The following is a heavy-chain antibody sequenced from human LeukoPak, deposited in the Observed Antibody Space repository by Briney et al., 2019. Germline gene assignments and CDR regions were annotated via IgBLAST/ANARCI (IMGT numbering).Heavy chain of an antibody. CDR3: ARDRRLIGFYFAFDI. Sequence: ASVKVSCKASGYTFTDYGIGRVRQAPGQGLEWMGWISTYNGNTDYAQKFQGRVTMTTDTSTSTAYMELRNLRSDDTAVYYCARDRRLIGFYFAFDIWGQGTMVTVSS. CDR1: GYTFTDYG. CDR2: ISTYNGNT. J-gene: IGHJ3*02. D-gene: IGHD3-22*01. V-gene: IGHV1-18*01.